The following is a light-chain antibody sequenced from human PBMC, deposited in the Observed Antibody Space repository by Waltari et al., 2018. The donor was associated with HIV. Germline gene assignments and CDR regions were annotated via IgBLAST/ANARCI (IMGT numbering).Light chain of an antibody. V-gene: IGKV4-1*01. J-gene: IGKJ1*01. Sequence: DIVMNQSPDSLAVPLGERATINCKSSQSVLYSSNNKNYSAWYQKKPGQPPKLLIYWASTRESGVPDRFSGSGSGTDFTLTISSLQAEDVAVYYCQQYYSTPPTFGQGTKVEIK. CDR3: QQYYSTPPT. CDR2: WAS. CDR1: QSVLYSSNNKNY.